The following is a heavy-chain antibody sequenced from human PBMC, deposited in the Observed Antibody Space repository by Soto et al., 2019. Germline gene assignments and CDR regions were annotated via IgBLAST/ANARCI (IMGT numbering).Heavy chain of an antibody. D-gene: IGHD6-13*01. V-gene: IGHV3-33*01. Sequence: GGSLRLSCAASGFTFSSYGMHWVRQAPGKGLEWVAVIWYDGSNKYYADSVKGRFTISRDNSKNTLYLQMNSLRAEDTAVYYCARGLPAGVAAAGISSYWGQGTLVTVSS. CDR3: ARGLPAGVAAAGISSY. CDR2: IWYDGSNK. CDR1: GFTFSSYG. J-gene: IGHJ4*02.